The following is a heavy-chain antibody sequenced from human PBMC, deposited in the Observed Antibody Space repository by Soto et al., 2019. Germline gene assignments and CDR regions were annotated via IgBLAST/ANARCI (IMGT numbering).Heavy chain of an antibody. Sequence: ASVKVSCKASGYTFTSYGISWVRQAPGQGLEWMGWISAYNGNTNYAQKLQGRVTMTTDTSTSTAYMELRSLRSDDTAVYYCARGRVLLWFGDTPGYFDYWGQGTLVTVSS. CDR3: ARGRVLLWFGDTPGYFDY. V-gene: IGHV1-18*01. CDR2: ISAYNGNT. CDR1: GYTFTSYG. D-gene: IGHD3-10*01. J-gene: IGHJ4*02.